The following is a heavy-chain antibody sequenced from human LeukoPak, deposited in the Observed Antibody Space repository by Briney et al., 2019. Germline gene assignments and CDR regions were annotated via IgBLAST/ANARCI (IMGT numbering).Heavy chain of an antibody. CDR3: ARRSEYYYGSGSWVY. CDR2: IYYSGST. CDR1: GGSISSYY. J-gene: IGHJ4*02. V-gene: IGHV4-59*12. Sequence: SETLSLTCTVSGGSISSYYWSWIRQPPGKGLEWIGYIYYSGSTNYNPSLKSRVTISVDTSKNQFSLKLSSVTAADTAVYYCARRSEYYYGSGSWVYWGQGTLVTVSS. D-gene: IGHD3-10*01.